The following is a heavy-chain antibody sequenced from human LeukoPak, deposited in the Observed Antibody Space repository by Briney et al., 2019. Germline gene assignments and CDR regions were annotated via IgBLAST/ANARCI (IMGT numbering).Heavy chain of an antibody. CDR2: IWYDGSNK. CDR1: GFTFSSYG. V-gene: IGHV3-33*01. J-gene: IGHJ6*02. Sequence: GGSLRLSCAASGFTFSSYGMHWVRQAPGKGLEWVAVIWYDGSNKYYADSVKGRFTISRDNSKNTLYLQMNSLRAEDTAVYYCARDLGGSSWYPESDPFYYYYGMDVWGQGTTVTVSS. D-gene: IGHD6-13*01. CDR3: ARDLGGSSWYPESDPFYYYYGMDV.